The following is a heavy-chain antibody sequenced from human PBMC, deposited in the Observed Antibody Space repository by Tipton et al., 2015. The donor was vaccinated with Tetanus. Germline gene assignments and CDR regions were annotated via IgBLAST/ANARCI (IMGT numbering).Heavy chain of an antibody. Sequence: FLRLSCAISGFSVSSNYLAWVRQAPGKGLEWVSVIHTGGNTYYADSVKGRFTVSRDNSKNTFHLQMNSLRAEDTAVYYCTRLWAAALDYWGQGTLVTVSS. D-gene: IGHD3-10*01. CDR3: TRLWAAALDY. J-gene: IGHJ4*02. CDR1: GFSVSSNY. CDR2: IHTGGNT. V-gene: IGHV3-53*01.